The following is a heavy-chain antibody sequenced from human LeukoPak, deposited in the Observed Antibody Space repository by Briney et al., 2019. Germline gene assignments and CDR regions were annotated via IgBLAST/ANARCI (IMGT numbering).Heavy chain of an antibody. J-gene: IGHJ4*02. D-gene: IGHD2-8*01. CDR2: IRYDGDNK. CDR3: AKDGSQWSFDY. Sequence: GGSLRLSCAASGFDFSYSGMHWVRQAPGKGLEWVALIRYDGDNKYYGDSGKGRFTISRDNSKNTLYLQMNSLRAEDTAVYYCAKDGSQWSFDYWGQGTRVTVSS. V-gene: IGHV3-30*02. CDR1: GFDFSYSG.